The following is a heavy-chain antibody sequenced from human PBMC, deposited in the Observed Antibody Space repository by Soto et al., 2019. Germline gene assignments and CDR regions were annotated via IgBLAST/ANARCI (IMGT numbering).Heavy chain of an antibody. CDR1: GYTYTSYG. V-gene: IGHV1-18*01. D-gene: IGHD6-19*01. J-gene: IGHJ3*02. Sequence: ASVKVSRTDSGYTYTSYGISWVRQAPGQGLEWMGWISAYNGNTNYAQKLQGRVTMTTDTSTSTAYMELRSLRSDDTAVYYCARVAPGYSSGWYFVGDAFDIWGQGTMVTVSS. CDR3: ARVAPGYSSGWYFVGDAFDI. CDR2: ISAYNGNT.